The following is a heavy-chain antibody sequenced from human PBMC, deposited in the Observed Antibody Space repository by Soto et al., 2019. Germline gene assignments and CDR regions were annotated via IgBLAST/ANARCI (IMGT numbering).Heavy chain of an antibody. D-gene: IGHD3-10*01. V-gene: IGHV2-5*02. J-gene: IGHJ5*02. CDR2: IYWDDDK. CDR1: GFSLSTSGVG. Sequence: QITLKESGPTLVKPTQTLTLTCTFSGFSLSTSGVGVGWIRQPPGKALEWLALIYWDDDKRYSPSLKSRLTITKDTSKNQVVLTMTNMDPVDTATYYCAHSLLGWYGSGILYNWFDPWGQGTLVTVSS. CDR3: AHSLLGWYGSGILYNWFDP.